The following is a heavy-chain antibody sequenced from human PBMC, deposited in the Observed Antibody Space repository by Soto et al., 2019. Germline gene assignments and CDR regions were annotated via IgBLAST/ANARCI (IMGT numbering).Heavy chain of an antibody. CDR1: GGSISSGGYY. V-gene: IGHV4-31*03. D-gene: IGHD3-22*01. CDR2: IYYSGST. Sequence: QVQLQESGPGLVKPSQTLSLTCTVSGGSISSGGYYWSWIRQHPGKGLEWIGYIYYSGSTYYNPSLKSRVTIPVDTSKYQFSLKLSSVTAADTAVYYCARGGFDDSSGDWYFDLWGRGTLVTVSS. CDR3: ARGGFDDSSGDWYFDL. J-gene: IGHJ2*01.